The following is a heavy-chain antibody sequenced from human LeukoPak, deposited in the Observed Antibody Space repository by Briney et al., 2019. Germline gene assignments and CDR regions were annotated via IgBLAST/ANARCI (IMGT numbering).Heavy chain of an antibody. CDR2: INGGNGNT. CDR3: ARRGLGSSPGFDY. J-gene: IGHJ4*02. Sequence: ASVKVSCKASGYTFSNYAIHWVRQAPGQSLEWMGWINGGNGNTKYSQKFQGRVTITRDTSASTAYMELSSLRSEDTAVYYCARRGLGSSPGFDYWGQGTLVTVSS. V-gene: IGHV1-3*01. D-gene: IGHD6-19*01. CDR1: GYTFSNYA.